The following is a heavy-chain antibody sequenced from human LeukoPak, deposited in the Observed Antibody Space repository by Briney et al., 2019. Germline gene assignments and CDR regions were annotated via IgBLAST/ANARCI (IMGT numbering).Heavy chain of an antibody. J-gene: IGHJ4*02. CDR1: GVTFSGYS. D-gene: IGHD1-26*01. CDR3: AKDPGATPFDY. Sequence: GGSLRLSCAGSGVTFSGYSMNWVRQAPGKGLEWVSAITATGLHIYYADSVKGRFTISRDNAKNTLYLQMNSLRVEDTAVYYCAKDPGATPFDYWGQGTLVTVSS. V-gene: IGHV3-21*04. CDR2: ITATGLHI.